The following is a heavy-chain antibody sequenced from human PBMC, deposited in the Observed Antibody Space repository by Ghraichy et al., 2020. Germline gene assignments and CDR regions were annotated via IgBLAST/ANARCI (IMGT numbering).Heavy chain of an antibody. J-gene: IGHJ4*02. CDR2: ISSSSSTI. D-gene: IGHD3-3*01. V-gene: IGHV3-48*02. CDR3: AREGFPDDFWSGYKLDY. Sequence: GGSLRLSCAASGFTFSSYSMNWVRQAPGKGLEWVSYISSSSSTIYYADSVKGRFTISRDNAKNSLYLQMNSLRDEDTAVYYCAREGFPDDFWSGYKLDYWGQGTLVTVSS. CDR1: GFTFSSYS.